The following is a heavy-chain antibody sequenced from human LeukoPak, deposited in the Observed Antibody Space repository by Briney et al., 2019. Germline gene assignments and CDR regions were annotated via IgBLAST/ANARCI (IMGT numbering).Heavy chain of an antibody. CDR3: AREEYGDYLDY. Sequence: GGSLRLSCAASGFTFSTYSMNWVRQAPGKGLEWVSSISSSSSYIYYADSVKGRFIISRDNAKNSLYLQMNSLRAEDTAVYYCAREEYGDYLDYWGQGTLVTVSS. CDR1: GFTFSTYS. D-gene: IGHD4-17*01. V-gene: IGHV3-21*01. J-gene: IGHJ4*02. CDR2: ISSSSSYI.